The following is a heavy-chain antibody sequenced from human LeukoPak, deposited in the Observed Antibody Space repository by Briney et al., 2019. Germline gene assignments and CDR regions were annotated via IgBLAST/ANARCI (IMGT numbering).Heavy chain of an antibody. Sequence: GGSLRLSCAASGLTFSSYGMHWVRQAPGKGLEWVAAISYDGSNKYYADSVKGRFTISRDNSKNTLYLQMNSLRAEDTAVYYCAKEKEAYYYGMDVWGQGTTVTVSS. J-gene: IGHJ6*02. CDR2: ISYDGSNK. CDR1: GLTFSSYG. CDR3: AKEKEAYYYGMDV. V-gene: IGHV3-30*18.